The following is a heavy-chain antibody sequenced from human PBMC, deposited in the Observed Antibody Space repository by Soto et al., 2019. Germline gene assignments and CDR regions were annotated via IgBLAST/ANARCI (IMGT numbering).Heavy chain of an antibody. CDR3: TTEVDCSGGSCYSGSYYFDY. V-gene: IGHV3-15*07. J-gene: IGHJ4*02. CDR2: IKSKTDGGTT. CDR1: GFTFSNAW. D-gene: IGHD2-15*01. Sequence: GGSLRLSCAASGFTFSNAWMNWVRQAPGKGLEWVGRIKSKTDGGTTDYAAPVKGRFTISRDDSKNTLYLQMNSLKTEDTAVYYCTTEVDCSGGSCYSGSYYFDYWGQGTLVTVSS.